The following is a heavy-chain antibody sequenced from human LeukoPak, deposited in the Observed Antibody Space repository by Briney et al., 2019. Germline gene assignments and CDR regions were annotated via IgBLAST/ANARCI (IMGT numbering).Heavy chain of an antibody. D-gene: IGHD1-26*01. J-gene: IGHJ5*02. V-gene: IGHV4-39*07. CDR1: GGSISSSSYY. CDR2: IYYSGST. CDR3: ARVLGEWWFDP. Sequence: PSETLSLTGTVSGGSISSSSYYWGWIRQPPGKGLEWIGSIYYSGSTYYNPSLKSRVTISVDTSKNQFSLKLSSVTAADTAVYYCARVLGEWWFDPWGQGTLVTVSS.